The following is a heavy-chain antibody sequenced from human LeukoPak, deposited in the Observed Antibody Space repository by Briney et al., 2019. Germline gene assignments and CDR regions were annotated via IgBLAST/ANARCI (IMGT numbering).Heavy chain of an antibody. CDR3: ATAPPSSGWAFFDY. J-gene: IGHJ4*02. CDR2: FDPEDGET. V-gene: IGHV1-24*01. D-gene: IGHD6-19*01. Sequence: ASVKVSCKVSGYTLTELSMHWVRQAPGKGLEWMGGFDPEDGETIYAQKFQGRVTMTEDTSTDTAYMERSSLRSEDTAVYYCATAPPSSGWAFFDYWGQGTLVTVSS. CDR1: GYTLTELS.